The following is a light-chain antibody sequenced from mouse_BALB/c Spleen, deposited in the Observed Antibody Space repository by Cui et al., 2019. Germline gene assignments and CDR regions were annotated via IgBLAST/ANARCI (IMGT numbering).Light chain of an antibody. CDR2: RTS. CDR3: QQWGSKPPT. Sequence: QIVLTQSLALMSAFPAVKVTMMCSASSSVSYMYWYQQKPRTSPKPWIYRTSNRASGVPARVSGSGSGTSYSLTISSMEAEDAATYYCQQWGSKPPTFGGGTKLEIK. J-gene: IGKJ1*01. CDR1: SSVSY. V-gene: IGKV4-68*01.